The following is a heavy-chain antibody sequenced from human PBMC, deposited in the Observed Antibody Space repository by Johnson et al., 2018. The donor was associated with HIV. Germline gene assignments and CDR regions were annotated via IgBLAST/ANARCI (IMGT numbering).Heavy chain of an antibody. J-gene: IGHJ3*02. CDR2: ISYDGSNK. CDR3: AKVFKVRVAGAFDI. CDR1: GFTFSSYG. V-gene: IGHV3-30*18. D-gene: IGHD6-19*01. Sequence: QVQLVESGGGVVQPGRSLRLSCAASGFTFSSYGMHWVRQAPGKGLEWVAVISYDGSNKYYVDSVKGRFTISRDNAKNSLYLQVNSLRADDTALYYCAKVFKVRVAGAFDIWGQGTMVTVSS.